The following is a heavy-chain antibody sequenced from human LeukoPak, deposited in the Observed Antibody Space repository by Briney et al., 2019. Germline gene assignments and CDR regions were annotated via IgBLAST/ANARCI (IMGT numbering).Heavy chain of an antibody. Sequence: GGSLRLSCAASGFTFSSYAMSWVRQAPGKGLEWVSTISGSGGSTYYADSVKGRFTISRDNSKNTLYLQMNSLRAEDTAVYYCARDLTSWVVPAAYFDYWGQGTLVTVSS. J-gene: IGHJ4*02. D-gene: IGHD2-2*01. CDR3: ARDLTSWVVPAAYFDY. CDR2: ISGSGGST. V-gene: IGHV3-23*01. CDR1: GFTFSSYA.